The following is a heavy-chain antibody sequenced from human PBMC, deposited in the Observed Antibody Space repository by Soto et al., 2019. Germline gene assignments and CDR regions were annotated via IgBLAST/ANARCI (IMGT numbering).Heavy chain of an antibody. D-gene: IGHD3-10*01. V-gene: IGHV1-2*02. J-gene: IGHJ5*02. Sequence: QIQLVQSGAEVKKPGASVKVSCRASGYTFTGYYLHWVRQAPGQGLEWMGWVNPLSGDTNAAQKFQDRVRMTRDRSITTVQMELSRLRSDDTAVYYCAREEGFRITMDRGRWFDPWGQGTLVTVSS. CDR1: GYTFTGYY. CDR3: AREEGFRITMDRGRWFDP. CDR2: VNPLSGDT.